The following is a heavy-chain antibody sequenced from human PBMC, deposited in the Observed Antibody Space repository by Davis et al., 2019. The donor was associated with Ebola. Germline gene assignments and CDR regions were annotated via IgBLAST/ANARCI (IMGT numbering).Heavy chain of an antibody. J-gene: IGHJ4*02. Sequence: AASVKVSCKASGYTFNGYYIHWVRQAPGQGLEWMGWINPKSGETKYAQKFQGWLTMIRDTSISTAYMEVRRLRSDDTAVYYCARAPGRSRWVFDYWGQGTLVAVSS. V-gene: IGHV1-2*04. CDR2: INPKSGET. CDR1: GYTFNGYY. CDR3: ARAPGRSRWVFDY. D-gene: IGHD1-26*01.